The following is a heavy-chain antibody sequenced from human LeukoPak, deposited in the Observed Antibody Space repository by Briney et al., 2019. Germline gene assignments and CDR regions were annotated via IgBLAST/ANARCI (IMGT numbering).Heavy chain of an antibody. J-gene: IGHJ4*02. CDR1: GFTFSSYA. D-gene: IGHD5-18*01. V-gene: IGHV3-23*01. Sequence: GRSLRLSCAASGFTFSSYAMSWVRQAPGKGLEWVSAISGGGSTNYAGSVKGRFTISRDNSKNTLYLQMNSLRAEDTAIYYCAKGGAARFDYWGQGTLVTVSS. CDR3: AKGGAARFDY. CDR2: ISGGGST.